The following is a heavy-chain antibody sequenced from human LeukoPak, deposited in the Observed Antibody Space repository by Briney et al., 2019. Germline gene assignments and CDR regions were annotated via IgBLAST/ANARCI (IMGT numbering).Heavy chain of an antibody. Sequence: SETLSLTCAVSGGSISSSNWWSWVRQPPGKGLGWIGEIYHSGSTNYNPSLQSRVTMSVDKSKNQFSLKLSSVTAADTAVYFCARQLYDSSGYGVDYWGQGTLVTVSS. CDR1: GGSISSSNW. CDR3: ARQLYDSSGYGVDY. D-gene: IGHD3-22*01. V-gene: IGHV4-4*02. CDR2: IYHSGST. J-gene: IGHJ4*02.